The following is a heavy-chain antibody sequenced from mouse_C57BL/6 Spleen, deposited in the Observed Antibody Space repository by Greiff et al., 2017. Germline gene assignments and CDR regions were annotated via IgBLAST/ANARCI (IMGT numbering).Heavy chain of an antibody. CDR2: IYPSDSET. Sequence: QVQLKQPGAELVRPGSSVKLSCKASGYTFTSYWMDWVKQRPGQGLEWIGNIYPSDSETHYNQKFKDKATLTVDKSSSTAYMQLSSLTSEDSAVYYWAREGGGNYLSFDVWGTGTTVTVSS. CDR3: AREGGGNYLSFDV. D-gene: IGHD2-1*01. J-gene: IGHJ1*03. V-gene: IGHV1-61*01. CDR1: GYTFTSYW.